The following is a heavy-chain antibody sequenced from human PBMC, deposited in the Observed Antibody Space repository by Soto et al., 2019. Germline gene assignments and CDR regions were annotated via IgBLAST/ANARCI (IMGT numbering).Heavy chain of an antibody. J-gene: IGHJ1*01. Sequence: GGSLRLSCAASGFTFSSYAMHWVRQAPGKGLEWVAVISYDGSNKYYADSVKGRFTISRDNSKNTLYLQMNSLRAEDTAVYYCADPNHYCTNGVCYEYFQHWGQGTLVTVSS. CDR2: ISYDGSNK. V-gene: IGHV3-30-3*01. D-gene: IGHD2-8*01. CDR3: ADPNHYCTNGVCYEYFQH. CDR1: GFTFSSYA.